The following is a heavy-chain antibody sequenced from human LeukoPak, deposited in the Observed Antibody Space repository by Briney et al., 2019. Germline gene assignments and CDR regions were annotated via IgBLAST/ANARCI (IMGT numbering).Heavy chain of an antibody. CDR1: GGSISSSSYY. CDR3: ARGHPDYYVSGSRYFDY. J-gene: IGHJ4*02. CDR2: IYYSGST. V-gene: IGHV4-39*07. Sequence: SETLSLTCTVSGGSISSSSYYWGWIRQPPGKGLEWIGSIYYSGSTYYNPSLKSRVTISVDTSKNQFSLKLTSVTAADTAVYYCARGHPDYYVSGSRYFDYWGQGTLVTVSS. D-gene: IGHD3-10*01.